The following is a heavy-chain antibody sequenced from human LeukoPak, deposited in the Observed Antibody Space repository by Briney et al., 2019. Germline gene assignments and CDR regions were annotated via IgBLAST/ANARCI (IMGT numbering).Heavy chain of an antibody. CDR2: IYYSGST. V-gene: IGHV4-59*08. J-gene: IGHJ4*02. CDR1: GGSISSYY. D-gene: IGHD6-13*01. CDR3: ASGLAAAGPLDY. Sequence: SETLSLTCTVSGGSISSYYWSWIRQPPGKGLEWFGYIYYSGSTNYNPSLKSRVTISVDTSKNQFSLKLSSVTAADTAVYYCASGLAAAGPLDYWGQGTLVTVSS.